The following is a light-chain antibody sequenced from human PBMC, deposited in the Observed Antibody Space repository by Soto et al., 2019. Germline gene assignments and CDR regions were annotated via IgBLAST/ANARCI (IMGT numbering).Light chain of an antibody. Sequence: EIVMTQSPVTLSVSPGERATLSCTASQSVNNNVAWYQQKPGHTPRLLIYSASIGATGTPARFSGSGSGSDFTLTISSLQSEDFAVYYCQQRSNWPPITFGQGTRLEIK. CDR1: QSVNNN. CDR2: SAS. CDR3: QQRSNWPPIT. V-gene: IGKV3-15*01. J-gene: IGKJ5*01.